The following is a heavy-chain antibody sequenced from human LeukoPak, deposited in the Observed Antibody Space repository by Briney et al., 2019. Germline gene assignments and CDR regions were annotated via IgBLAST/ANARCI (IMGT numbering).Heavy chain of an antibody. J-gene: IGHJ6*03. Sequence: SETLSLTCTVSGGSISSHYWSWIRQPPGKGLEWIGYIYYSGSTNYNPSLKSRVTISVDTSKNQFSLKLSSVTAADTAAYYCARGSGITIFGVAIPYYMDVWGKGTTVTVSS. CDR3: ARGSGITIFGVAIPYYMDV. CDR2: IYYSGST. CDR1: GGSISSHY. D-gene: IGHD3-3*01. V-gene: IGHV4-59*11.